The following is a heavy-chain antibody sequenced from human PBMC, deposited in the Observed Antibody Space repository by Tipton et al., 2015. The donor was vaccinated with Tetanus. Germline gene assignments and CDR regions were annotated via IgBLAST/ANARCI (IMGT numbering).Heavy chain of an antibody. J-gene: IGHJ4*02. CDR1: GGSMDGFY. D-gene: IGHD3-3*01. Sequence: TLSLTCTVSGGSMDGFYWSWIRQSAGKGLEWIGYISYSGSTNSNYSLKSRITISQDTSNNQFSLKLTSVTAADTAVYYCARANYDFPKKGPFDSWGQGTLVIVSS. CDR2: ISYSGST. CDR3: ARANYDFPKKGPFDS. V-gene: IGHV4-59*01.